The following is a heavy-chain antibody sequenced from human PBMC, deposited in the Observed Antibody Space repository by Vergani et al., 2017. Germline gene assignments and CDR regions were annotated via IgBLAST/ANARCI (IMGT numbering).Heavy chain of an antibody. CDR3: AKAYVGPQRDDY. CDR1: GFTFSSYA. Sequence: VQLVESGGGVVQPGRSLRLSCAASGFTFSSYAMSWVRQAPGKGLEWVSAISGSGGSTYYADSVKGRFTISRDNSKNTLYLQMNSLRAEATAVYYCAKAYVGPQRDDYWGQGTLVTVSS. CDR2: ISGSGGST. J-gene: IGHJ4*02. V-gene: IGHV3-23*04. D-gene: IGHD3-10*02.